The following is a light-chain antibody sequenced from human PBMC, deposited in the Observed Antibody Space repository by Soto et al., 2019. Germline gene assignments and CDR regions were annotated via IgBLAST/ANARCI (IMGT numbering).Light chain of an antibody. J-gene: IGKJ1*01. CDR1: QGIGSD. CDR2: AAS. V-gene: IGKV1-17*01. CDR3: LQLDSYLWT. Sequence: DIQMTQSPASLSASVGDRVTITCRTSQGIGSDLGWYQQKPGRAPKRLIYAASRLESGVPSRFSGGGSGTEFTLTISSLQPEDFATYYCLQLDSYLWTFGQGTTVEIK.